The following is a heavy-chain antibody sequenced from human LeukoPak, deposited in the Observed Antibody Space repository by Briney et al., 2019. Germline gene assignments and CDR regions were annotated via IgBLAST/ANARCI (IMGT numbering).Heavy chain of an antibody. CDR3: ARDYGDYRYYYGMDV. J-gene: IGHJ6*02. V-gene: IGHV3-30-3*01. CDR2: ISYDGSNK. Sequence: GGSLRLSCAASGFTFSSYAMHWVRQAPGKGLEWVAVISYDGSNKYYADSVKGLFTISRDNSKNTLYLQMNSLRAEDTAVYYCARDYGDYRYYYGMDVWGQGTTVTVSS. CDR1: GFTFSSYA. D-gene: IGHD4-17*01.